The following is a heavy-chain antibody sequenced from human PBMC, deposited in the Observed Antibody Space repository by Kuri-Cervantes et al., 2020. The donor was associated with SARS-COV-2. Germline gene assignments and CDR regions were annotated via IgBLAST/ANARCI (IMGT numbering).Heavy chain of an antibody. CDR1: GFTFSSYA. D-gene: IGHD3-3*01. J-gene: IGHJ3*02. CDR3: ARRYYDFWSGYSNAFDI. CDR2: ISYDGSNK. V-gene: IGHV3-30-3*01. Sequence: GESLKISCAASGFTFSSYAMHWVRQAPGKGLEWVAVISYDGSNKYYADSVKGRFTISRDNSKNTLYLQTNSLGAEDTAVYYCARRYYDFWSGYSNAFDIWGQGTMVTVSS.